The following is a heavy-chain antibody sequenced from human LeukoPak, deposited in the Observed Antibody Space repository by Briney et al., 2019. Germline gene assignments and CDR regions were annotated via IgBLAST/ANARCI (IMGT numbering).Heavy chain of an antibody. Sequence: SETLSLTCTVSGASISSDTYCWSWIRQPAGKGLEWIGRISSTGRTDYNPSLKSRVTMSVDTSKNQFSLKLSSVTAADTAVYSCARDEYYYDSSGYVALDYWGQGTLVTVSS. CDR3: ARDEYYYDSSGYVALDY. CDR2: ISSTGRT. J-gene: IGHJ4*02. CDR1: GASISSDTYC. V-gene: IGHV4-61*02. D-gene: IGHD3-22*01.